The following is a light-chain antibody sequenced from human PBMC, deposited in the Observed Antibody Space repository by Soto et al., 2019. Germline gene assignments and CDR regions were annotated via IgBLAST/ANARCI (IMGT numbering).Light chain of an antibody. J-gene: IGLJ1*01. CDR1: RTDVDGYDY. CDR3: SSFTSSMTNV. Sequence: QSALTQPASVSGSPGQSIAISCTGVRTDVDGYDYVSWYQQHPGQAPQLIIYDVGDRPSGVSYRFSGSKSGNTASLTISGLQAADEADYFCSSFTSSMTNVXGSGTKVPVL. V-gene: IGLV2-14*03. CDR2: DVG.